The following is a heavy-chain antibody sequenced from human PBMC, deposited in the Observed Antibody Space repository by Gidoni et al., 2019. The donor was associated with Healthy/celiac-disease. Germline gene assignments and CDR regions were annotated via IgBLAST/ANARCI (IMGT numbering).Heavy chain of an antibody. CDR2: ITHSGST. J-gene: IGHJ6*02. V-gene: IGHV4-34*01. Sequence: QVQLQQWGAGLLKPSETLSLTCAVYGGSFSGYYWSWIRPPPGKGVEWIGEITHSGSTNYNPALKSRVTISVDTSKNQFSLKLSSVTAADTAVYYCARGAGGTYYYGSGSYYTSGYGMDVWGQGTTVTVSS. CDR3: ARGAGGTYYYGSGSYYTSGYGMDV. CDR1: GGSFSGYY. D-gene: IGHD3-10*01.